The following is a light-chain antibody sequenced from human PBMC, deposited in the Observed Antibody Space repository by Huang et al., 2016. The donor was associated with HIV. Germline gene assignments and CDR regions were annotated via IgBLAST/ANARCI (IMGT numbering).Light chain of an antibody. CDR3: QQYNDWPLT. CDR1: QSLSSQ. V-gene: IGKV3-15*01. Sequence: EIVMMQSPATLSVSPGERVTLSCRASQSLSSQLSWYQQKRGQAPRLLIYGVSTRATDIPARFSGSGSGTDFTLTINSLQSEDFATYYWQQYNDWPLTFGQGTEVEIK. J-gene: IGKJ1*01. CDR2: GVS.